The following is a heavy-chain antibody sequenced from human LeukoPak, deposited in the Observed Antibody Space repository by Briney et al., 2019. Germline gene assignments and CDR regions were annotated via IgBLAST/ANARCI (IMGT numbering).Heavy chain of an antibody. CDR1: GFTFSSYW. Sequence: PGGSLRLSCAASGFTFSSYWMHWVRQPPGKRPEWVSVIYRGDSTYYADSVKGRFTISRDNSKNTVYLQMNSVRGDDTAVYYCACLSWGLGDDYWGQGTLVTVSS. D-gene: IGHD1-26*01. CDR2: IYRGDST. CDR3: ACLSWGLGDDY. J-gene: IGHJ4*02. V-gene: IGHV3-66*01.